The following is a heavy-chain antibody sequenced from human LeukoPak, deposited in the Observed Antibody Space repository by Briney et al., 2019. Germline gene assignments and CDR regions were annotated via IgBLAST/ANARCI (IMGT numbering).Heavy chain of an antibody. J-gene: IGHJ5*02. CDR3: AREGGGNWFDP. CDR1: GGSISSGGYS. V-gene: IGHV4-30-2*01. Sequence: SETLSLTCAVSGGSISSGGYSWSWIRQPPGKGLEWIGYIYHSGSTYYNPSLKSRVTISVDRSKNQFSLKLSSVTAADTAVYYCAREGGGNWFDPWGQGTLVTVSS. CDR2: IYHSGST.